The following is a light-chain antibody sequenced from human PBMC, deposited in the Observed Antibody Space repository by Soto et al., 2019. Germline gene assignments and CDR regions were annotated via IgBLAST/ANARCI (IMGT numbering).Light chain of an antibody. CDR2: EGS. J-gene: IGLJ1*01. Sequence: QSALTQPASVSGSPGQSITISCTGTSSDVGSYNLVSWYQQHPGKAPKLMIYEGSKRPSGVSNRFSGSRSGNTASLTISGLHAEDEADYYCCSYADSTTNDVFGTGTKVTVL. CDR1: SSDVGSYNL. CDR3: CSYADSTTNDV. V-gene: IGLV2-23*01.